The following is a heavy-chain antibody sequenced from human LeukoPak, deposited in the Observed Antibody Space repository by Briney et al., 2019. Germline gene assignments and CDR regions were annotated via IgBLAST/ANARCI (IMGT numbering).Heavy chain of an antibody. J-gene: IGHJ4*02. CDR2: INPRGGST. CDR1: GYTFTSYY. Sequence: GASVKVSCKASGYTFTSYYMHWVRQAPGQGPEWMGIINPRGGSTDYAQKFQGRVTMTSDTSTSTVYMELNSLTSDDTAVYFCARVGISAATADYCGQGTLVTVSS. D-gene: IGHD6-25*01. V-gene: IGHV1-46*01. CDR3: ARVGISAATADY.